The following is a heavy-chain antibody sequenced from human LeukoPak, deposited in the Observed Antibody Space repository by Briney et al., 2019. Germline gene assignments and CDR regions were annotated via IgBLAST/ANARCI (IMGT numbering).Heavy chain of an antibody. CDR2: IYSGGRT. J-gene: IGHJ4*02. CDR1: GFIVNNNY. V-gene: IGHV3-66*01. D-gene: IGHD3-16*01. Sequence: GSLRLSCAASGFIVNNNYMSWVRQGPGKGLEWVSVIYSGGRTYYADSVKGRFTISRDNSKNTQYLQMNSLRAEDTAVYYCAKEYDSLYYFDYWGQGTLVTVSS. CDR3: AKEYDSLYYFDY.